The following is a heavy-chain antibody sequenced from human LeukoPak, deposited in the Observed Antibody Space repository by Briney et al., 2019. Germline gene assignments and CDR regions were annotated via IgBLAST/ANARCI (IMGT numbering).Heavy chain of an antibody. Sequence: NPSETLSLTCTGSGGSISSSSYYWGWIRQPPGKGLEWIGSIYYSGSTYYNPSLKSRVTISVDTSKNQFSLKMSSVTAADTAVYYCARHPIAFDYWGQATLVTVAS. CDR2: IYYSGST. CDR1: GGSISSSSYY. CDR3: ARHPIAFDY. J-gene: IGHJ4*02. D-gene: IGHD6-13*01. V-gene: IGHV4-39*01.